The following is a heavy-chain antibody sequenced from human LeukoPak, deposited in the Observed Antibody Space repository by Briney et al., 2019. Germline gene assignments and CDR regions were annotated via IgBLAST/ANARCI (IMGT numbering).Heavy chain of an antibody. D-gene: IGHD7-27*01. CDR2: IYTSGST. Sequence: SETLSLTCIVSGGSISSYYWSWIRQPPGKGLEWIGYIYTSGSTNYNPSLKSRVTISVDTSKNQFSLKLSSVTAADTAVYYCARHAPESLGMDVWGKGTTVTVSS. V-gene: IGHV4-4*09. J-gene: IGHJ6*04. CDR3: ARHAPESLGMDV. CDR1: GGSISSYY.